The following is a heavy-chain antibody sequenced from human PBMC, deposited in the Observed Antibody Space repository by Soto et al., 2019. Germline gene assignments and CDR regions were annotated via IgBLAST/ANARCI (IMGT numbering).Heavy chain of an antibody. D-gene: IGHD6-19*01. CDR1: GGSISCYY. CDR2: IYYSGST. V-gene: IGHV4-59*01. J-gene: IGHJ4*02. Sequence: SETLSLTCTVSGGSISCYYWSWIRQPPGKGLEWIGYIYYSGSTNYNPSLKSRVTISVDTSKNQFSLKLSSVTAADTAVYYCAGHLMAGYFDYWGQGTLVTVSS. CDR3: AGHLMAGYFDY.